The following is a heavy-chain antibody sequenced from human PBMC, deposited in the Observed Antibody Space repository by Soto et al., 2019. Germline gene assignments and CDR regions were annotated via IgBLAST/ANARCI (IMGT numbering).Heavy chain of an antibody. CDR3: ARSLYYYDSSGYYYRWFDY. D-gene: IGHD3-22*01. V-gene: IGHV1-69*13. J-gene: IGHJ5*01. CDR1: GVTFSSYA. CDR2: IIPIFGTA. Sequence: GASVKVSCKASGVTFSSYAISWVRQAPGQGLEWMGGIIPIFGTANYAQKFQGRVTITADESTSTAYMELSSLRSEDTAVYYCARSLYYYDSSGYYYRWFDYWGQGTLVTVSS.